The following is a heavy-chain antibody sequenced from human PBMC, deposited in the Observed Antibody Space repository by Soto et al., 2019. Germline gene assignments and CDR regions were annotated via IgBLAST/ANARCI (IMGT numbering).Heavy chain of an antibody. D-gene: IGHD2-21*02. CDR3: ARVFCRGDCYSPLDY. CDR1: GFTFSNFE. Sequence: SGGSLRLSCVASGFTFSNFELNWVRQAPGKGLEWVSSISSSDKYIYYADSVKGRFTISRDNAKNSLSLQMNSLRADDTAVYYCARVFCRGDCYSPLDYWGQGTLVTVSS. V-gene: IGHV3-21*01. CDR2: ISSSDKYI. J-gene: IGHJ4*02.